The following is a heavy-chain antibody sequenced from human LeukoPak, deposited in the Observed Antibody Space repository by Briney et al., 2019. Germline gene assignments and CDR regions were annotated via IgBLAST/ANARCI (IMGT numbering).Heavy chain of an antibody. CDR2: INSDGSST. Sequence: PGGSLRLSCAASGFPFSSHGMSWVRQAPGKGLVWVSRINSDGSSTSYADSVKGRFTISRDNAKSSLYLQMSSLRAEDTAVYYCARDKIPSAGTPRGFDPWGQGTLVTVSS. J-gene: IGHJ5*02. V-gene: IGHV3-74*01. CDR3: ARDKIPSAGTPRGFDP. CDR1: GFPFSSHG. D-gene: IGHD6-13*01.